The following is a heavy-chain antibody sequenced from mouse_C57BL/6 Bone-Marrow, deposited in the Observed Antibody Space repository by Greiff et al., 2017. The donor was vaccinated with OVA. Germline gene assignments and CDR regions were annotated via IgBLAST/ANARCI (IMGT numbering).Heavy chain of an antibody. D-gene: IGHD2-12*01. CDR1: GYTFTSYW. CDR2: IHPNSGST. J-gene: IGHJ4*01. Sequence: QVQLQQSGAELVKPGASVKLSCKASGYTFTSYWMHWVKQRPGQGLEWIGMIHPNSGSTNYTEKFKSKATLTVDKSSSTAYMQRSSLTSEDSAVYYCARGRIRRAMDYWGQGTSVTVSS. CDR3: ARGRIRRAMDY. V-gene: IGHV1-64*01.